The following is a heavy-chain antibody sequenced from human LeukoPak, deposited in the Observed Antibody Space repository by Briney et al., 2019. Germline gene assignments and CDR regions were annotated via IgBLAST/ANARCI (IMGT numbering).Heavy chain of an antibody. CDR1: GFTFSSHA. V-gene: IGHV3-23*01. Sequence: GGSLRLSCAASGFTFSSHAMNWVRQAPGKGLEWVSGISLGGGTTYYADSVKGRFTISRDNSKNTLYLQMNSLRAEDTAVYYCANPPEFDYWRQGTLVTVSS. CDR2: ISLGGGTT. J-gene: IGHJ4*02. CDR3: ANPPEFDY.